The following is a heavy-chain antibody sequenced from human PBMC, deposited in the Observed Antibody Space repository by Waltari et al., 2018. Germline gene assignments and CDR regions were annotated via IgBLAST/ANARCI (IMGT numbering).Heavy chain of an antibody. Sequence: QVQLVESGGGVVQPGRSLRLSCAASGFDFRGYVMHWVRQAPGKGVGWVAVIWYDGRYEYYADSVKGRFTISRDNSKDTLYLQMNSLRAEDTAVYYCARDFASTYFFYYWGQGTLVTVSS. CDR2: IWYDGRYE. V-gene: IGHV3-33*01. CDR3: ARDFASTYFFYY. J-gene: IGHJ4*02. CDR1: GFDFRGYV.